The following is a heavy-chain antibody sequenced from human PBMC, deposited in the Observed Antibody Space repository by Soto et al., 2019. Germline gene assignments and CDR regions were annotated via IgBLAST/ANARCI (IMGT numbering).Heavy chain of an antibody. D-gene: IGHD6-6*01. CDR2: ISYDGSNK. J-gene: IGHJ2*01. CDR1: GSGFTFSSYA. CDR3: ARGGGRAGRPSGWYFDL. Sequence: QVQLVESGRGVVQPGRSVRLSCAASGSGFTFSSYAMHWVRQAPGKGLEWVAVISYDGSNKYYADSVKGRFTISRDNSKYTLYLQMNSLRAEDTAVYYYARGGGRAGRPSGWYFDLWGRGTLVSVSS. V-gene: IGHV3-30-3*01.